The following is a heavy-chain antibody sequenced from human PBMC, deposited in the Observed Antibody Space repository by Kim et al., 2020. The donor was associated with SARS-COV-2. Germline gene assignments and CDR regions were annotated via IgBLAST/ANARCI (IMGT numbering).Heavy chain of an antibody. D-gene: IGHD3-22*01. CDR3: ARPQYYYDSMPSWFDP. CDR1: GGSFSGYY. J-gene: IGHJ5*02. CDR2: INHSGST. Sequence: SETLSLTCAVYGGSFSGYYWSWIRQPPGKGLEWIGEINHSGSTNYNPSLKSRVTISVDTSKNQFSLKLSSVTAADTAVYYCARPQYYYDSMPSWFDPWGQGTLVTVSS. V-gene: IGHV4-34*01.